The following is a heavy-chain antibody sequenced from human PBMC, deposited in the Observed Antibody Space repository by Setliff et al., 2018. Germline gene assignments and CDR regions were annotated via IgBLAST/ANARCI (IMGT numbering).Heavy chain of an antibody. D-gene: IGHD2-21*02. CDR1: GGSVSSGSYY. J-gene: IGHJ4*02. CDR3: ARGGGYWSYFEF. CDR2: IYNSGYT. Sequence: SETLSLTCTVSGGSVSSGSYYWSWIRQPAGKGLEWFGHIYNSGYTHYKPSLKSRVTISVDTSNNQFSLEVLSLTAADTAVYYCARGGGYWSYFEFWGQGSPVTVSS. V-gene: IGHV4-61*09.